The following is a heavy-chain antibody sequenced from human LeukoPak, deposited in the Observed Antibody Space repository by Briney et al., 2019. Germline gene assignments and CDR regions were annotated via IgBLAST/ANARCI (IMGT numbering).Heavy chain of an antibody. CDR3: AKGTTWAFDI. CDR2: ISYDESNK. Sequence: GGSLRLSCAASGFAFSSYAMYWVRQAPGKGLEWVAIISYDESNKYYADSLEGRFTISRDNSKNTLYLQMNTLRAEDTAVYSCAKGTTWAFDIWGQGTMVTVSS. D-gene: IGHD2/OR15-2a*01. V-gene: IGHV3-30-3*01. J-gene: IGHJ3*02. CDR1: GFAFSSYA.